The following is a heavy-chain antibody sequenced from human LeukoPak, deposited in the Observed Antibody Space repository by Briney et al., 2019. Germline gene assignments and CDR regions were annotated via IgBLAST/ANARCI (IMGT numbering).Heavy chain of an antibody. CDR3: AELGITMIGGV. D-gene: IGHD3-10*02. CDR1: GFTFSSYA. V-gene: IGHV3-30*04. Sequence: GGSLRLSRAASGFTFSSYAMHWVRQAPGKGLEWVAVISYDGSNKYYADSVKGRFTISRDNAKNSLYLQMNSLRAEDTAVYYCAELGITMIGGVWGKGPTVTISS. J-gene: IGHJ6*01. CDR2: ISYDGSNK.